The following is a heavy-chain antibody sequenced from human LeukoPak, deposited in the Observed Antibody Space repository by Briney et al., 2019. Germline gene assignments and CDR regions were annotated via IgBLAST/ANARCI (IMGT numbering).Heavy chain of an antibody. CDR3: ARERTYDYVWGSYRPLDY. V-gene: IGHV4-59*12. Sequence: SETLSLTCTFSGVSISSDCWSWIRQPPGKGLEWIGYICYSGSTNYNPSLKSRVTISVDTSKNQFSLKLSSVTAADTAVYYCARERTYDYVWGSYRPLDYWGQGTLVTVSS. CDR2: ICYSGST. D-gene: IGHD3-16*02. CDR1: GVSISSDC. J-gene: IGHJ4*02.